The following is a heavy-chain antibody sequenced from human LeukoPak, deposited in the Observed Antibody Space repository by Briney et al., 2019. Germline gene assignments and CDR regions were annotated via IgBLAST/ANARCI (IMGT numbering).Heavy chain of an antibody. Sequence: SETLSLTCTVSGGSISSGSYYWSWIRQPAGKGLEWIGRIYTSGSTNYNPSLKSRVTISVDTSKNQFSLKLSSVTAADTAVYYCARDLSLYCSGGSCYSLNYWGQGTLVTVSS. V-gene: IGHV4-61*02. D-gene: IGHD2-15*01. CDR2: IYTSGST. J-gene: IGHJ4*02. CDR3: ARDLSLYCSGGSCYSLNY. CDR1: GGSISSGSYY.